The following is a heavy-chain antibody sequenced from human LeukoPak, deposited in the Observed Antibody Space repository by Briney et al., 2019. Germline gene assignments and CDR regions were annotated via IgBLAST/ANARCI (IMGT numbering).Heavy chain of an antibody. CDR1: GGSISSGDYY. CDR3: ARPYYYDSRIDP. D-gene: IGHD3-22*01. Sequence: SETLSLTCTASGGSISSGDYYWSWIRQPPGKGLEWIAYMYYSGSTYYNPSLKSRVPTSADTSKNQLSLKLSSVTAADTAVYYCARPYYYDSRIDPWGQGILVTVSS. J-gene: IGHJ5*02. V-gene: IGHV4-30-4*01. CDR2: MYYSGST.